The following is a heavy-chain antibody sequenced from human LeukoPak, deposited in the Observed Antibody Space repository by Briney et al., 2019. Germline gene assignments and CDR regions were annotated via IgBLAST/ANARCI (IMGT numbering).Heavy chain of an antibody. CDR2: ISGSGGST. CDR1: GFTFSSYA. V-gene: IGHV3-23*01. Sequence: GGSLRLSCAASGFTFSSYAMSWVRQAPGKGLEWVSAISGSGGSTYYADSVKGRLTISRDNSKNTLYLQMNSLRAEDTAVYYCAKRDSRGNEYFQHWGQGTLVTVSS. D-gene: IGHD3-22*01. J-gene: IGHJ1*01. CDR3: AKRDSRGNEYFQH.